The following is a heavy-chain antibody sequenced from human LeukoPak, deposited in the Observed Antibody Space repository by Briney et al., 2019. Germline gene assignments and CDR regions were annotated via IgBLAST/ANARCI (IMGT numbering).Heavy chain of an antibody. D-gene: IGHD6-13*01. J-gene: IGHJ4*02. CDR3: ARGSRRSSFASVY. Sequence: ASVKVSCKASGYTFTSYDIDWVRQATGQGLEWMGWMNPNSGNTGYAQKFQGRVTMTRNTSISTAYMELSRLRSEDTAVYYCARGSRRSSFASVYWGQGTLVTVSS. CDR1: GYTFTSYD. CDR2: MNPNSGNT. V-gene: IGHV1-8*01.